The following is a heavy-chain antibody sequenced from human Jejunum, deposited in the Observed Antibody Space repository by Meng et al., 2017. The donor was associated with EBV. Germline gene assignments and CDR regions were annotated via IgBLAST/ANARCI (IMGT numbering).Heavy chain of an antibody. D-gene: IGHD5-12*01. CDR3: VGEIVAPYSFDQ. V-gene: IGHV1-46*01. J-gene: IGHJ4*02. Sequence: HVQLGQSGAEVKKPGASVKLSCKTSGYTFIDYHLHCVRQAPGQGLEWMGILNPNNGATSYAQRIRGRVTMTRDTSTSTVYMELSSLRSEDTALYYCVGEIVAPYSFDQWGQGTLVTVSS. CDR2: LNPNNGAT. CDR1: GYTFIDYH.